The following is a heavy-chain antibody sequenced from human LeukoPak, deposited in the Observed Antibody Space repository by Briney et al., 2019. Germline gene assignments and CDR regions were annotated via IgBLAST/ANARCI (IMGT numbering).Heavy chain of an antibody. CDR3: ARGDSSGYYYVFAADAFDI. V-gene: IGHV4-34*01. D-gene: IGHD3-22*01. CDR2: INHSGST. CDR1: GGSFSGYY. J-gene: IGHJ3*02. Sequence: PSXTLSLTCAVYGGSFSGYYWSWIRQPRGKGGEWIGEINHSGSTNYNPSLKSRVTISVDTSKKKFSLKLSSVTAADTAVYYCARGDSSGYYYVFAADAFDIWGQGTMVTVSS.